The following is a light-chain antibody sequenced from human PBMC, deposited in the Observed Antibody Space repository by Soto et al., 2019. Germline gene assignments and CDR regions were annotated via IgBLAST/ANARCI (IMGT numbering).Light chain of an antibody. J-gene: IGKJ3*01. CDR3: QKYNSALFT. CDR1: QGISNY. Sequence: DIQMNQSPSSLSASVGDRVTITCRASQGISNYLAWYQQKSGNVPKLLIYAASSLQSGVPSRFSGSGSGTDFTLTISSLQPEDVATYYCQKYNSALFTFGPGTKVDIK. CDR2: AAS. V-gene: IGKV1-27*01.